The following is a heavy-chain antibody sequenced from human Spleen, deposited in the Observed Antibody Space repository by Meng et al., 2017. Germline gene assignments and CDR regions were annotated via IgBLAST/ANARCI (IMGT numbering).Heavy chain of an antibody. CDR1: GGSIRNTNFH. CDR2: VYYSGIT. Sequence: LQGPGPGPVKALRAPVPPCPFLGGSIRNTNFHWKRGRQAPGKGLEWIGSVYYSGITYYNPSLESRVSISVDTSKNNFSLKLSSVTAADTAVYYCARDLWELRYKAPFDPWGQGTLVTVSS. D-gene: IGHD3-9*01. J-gene: IGHJ5*02. CDR3: ARDLWELRYKAPFDP. V-gene: IGHV4-39*07.